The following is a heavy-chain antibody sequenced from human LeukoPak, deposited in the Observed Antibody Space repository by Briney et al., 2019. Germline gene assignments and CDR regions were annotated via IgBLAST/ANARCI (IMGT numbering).Heavy chain of an antibody. V-gene: IGHV4-61*02. Sequence: PSETLSLTCTVSGGSISSGSYYWSWIRQPAGKGLEWIGRIYTSGSTNYNPSLKSRVTISVDTSKNQFSLKLSSVTAADTAVYYCARRPSGFDPWGQGTLVTVSS. CDR1: GGSISSGSYY. CDR3: ARRPSGFDP. CDR2: IYTSGST. D-gene: IGHD3-10*01. J-gene: IGHJ5*02.